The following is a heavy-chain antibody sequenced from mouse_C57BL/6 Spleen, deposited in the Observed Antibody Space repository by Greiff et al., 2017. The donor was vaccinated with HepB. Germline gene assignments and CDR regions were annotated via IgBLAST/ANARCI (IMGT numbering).Heavy chain of an antibody. CDR1: GYTFTSYW. D-gene: IGHD2-4*01. CDR3: ASRYDYHFDY. Sequence: QVQLQQPGAELVRPGTSVKLSCKASGYTFTSYWMHWVKQRPGQGLEWIGVIAPSDSYTNYNQKFKGKATLTVDTSSSTAYMQLSSLTSEDSAVYYCASRYDYHFDYWGQGTTLTVSS. V-gene: IGHV1-59*01. CDR2: IAPSDSYT. J-gene: IGHJ2*01.